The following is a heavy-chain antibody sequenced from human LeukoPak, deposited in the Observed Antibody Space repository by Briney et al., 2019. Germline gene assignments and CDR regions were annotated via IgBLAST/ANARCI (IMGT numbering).Heavy chain of an antibody. J-gene: IGHJ4*02. CDR2: ISSAGNT. CDR3: TKDRRQWVVPYFDS. V-gene: IGHV3-23*01. D-gene: IGHD6-19*01. Sequence: GGSLRLSCAASGFTFSTYAMSWVRHTPGKGLEWVSGISSAGNTQYTDSVKGRFTVSRDNSKNTLHLQMDSLRAEDTAIYYCTKDRRQWVVPYFDSWGQGTVVTVSS. CDR1: GFTFSTYA.